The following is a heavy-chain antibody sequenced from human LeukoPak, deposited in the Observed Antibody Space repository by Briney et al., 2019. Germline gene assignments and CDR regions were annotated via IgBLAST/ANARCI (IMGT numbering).Heavy chain of an antibody. V-gene: IGHV4-59*01. J-gene: IGHJ4*02. D-gene: IGHD3-22*01. CDR3: ARVYYDSSGYYPFDY. CDR1: GGPISSYY. Sequence: PSETLSLTCTVSGGPISSYYWSWLRQPPGKGLEWIGYIYYSGSTNYNPSLKSRVTISVDTSKNQFSLKLSSVTAADTAVYYCARVYYDSSGYYPFDYWGQGTLVTVSS. CDR2: IYYSGST.